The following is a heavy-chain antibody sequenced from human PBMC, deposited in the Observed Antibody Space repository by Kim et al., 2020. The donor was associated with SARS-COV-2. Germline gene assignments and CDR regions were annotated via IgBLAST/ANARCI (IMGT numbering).Heavy chain of an antibody. J-gene: IGHJ3*02. Sequence: SETLSLTCTVSGGSISSYYWSWIRQPPGKGLEWIGYIYYSGSTNYNPSLKSRVTISVDTSKNQFSLKLSSVTAADTAVYYCARDRYYYDSSGYWDAFDIWGQGTMVTVSS. D-gene: IGHD3-22*01. CDR1: GGSISSYY. CDR3: ARDRYYYDSSGYWDAFDI. CDR2: IYYSGST. V-gene: IGHV4-59*01.